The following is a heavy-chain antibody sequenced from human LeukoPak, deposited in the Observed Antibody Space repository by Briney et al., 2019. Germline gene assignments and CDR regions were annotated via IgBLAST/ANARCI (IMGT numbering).Heavy chain of an antibody. CDR2: IWYDGSNK. D-gene: IGHD3-16*02. Sequence: GGSLRLSCAASGFTFRNFGMHWVRQAPGKGLEWVAIIWYDGSNKYYADSVEGRFTISRDNSKNTLYLQMNSLRAEDTGVYYCARVNRGDAFDIWGQGTLVTVSS. CDR1: GFTFRNFG. CDR3: ARVNRGDAFDI. V-gene: IGHV3-33*01. J-gene: IGHJ3*02.